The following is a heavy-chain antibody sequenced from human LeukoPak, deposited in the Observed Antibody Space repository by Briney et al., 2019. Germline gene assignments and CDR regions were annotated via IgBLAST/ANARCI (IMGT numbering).Heavy chain of an antibody. CDR3: ARGLHYYDSGTYYYPDAFDI. D-gene: IGHD3-22*01. CDR1: GFTLNTYD. V-gene: IGHV3-48*01. J-gene: IGHJ3*02. Sequence: GGSLRLSCAASGFTLNTYDMNWVRQAPGQGLEWISFISSSRSTVYYADSVKGRFTISRDNAKNSLYLQMNGLRADDTAVYYCARGLHYYDSGTYYYPDAFDIWGQGTMVTVSS. CDR2: ISSSRSTV.